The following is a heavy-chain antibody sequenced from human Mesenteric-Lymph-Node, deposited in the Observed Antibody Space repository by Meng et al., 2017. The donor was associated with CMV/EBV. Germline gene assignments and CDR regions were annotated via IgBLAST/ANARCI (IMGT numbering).Heavy chain of an antibody. CDR1: GYTFSGYQ. CDR2: INPNSGGT. J-gene: IGHJ4*02. D-gene: IGHD6-13*01. Sequence: CKASGYTFSGYQMRWVRQAPGQGLEWMGRINPNSGGTNYAQKFQGRVTMTRDTSISTAHMEMSSLGSDDTAVYYCARGGIAAAGTVDYWGQGTLVTVSS. CDR3: ARGGIAAAGTVDY. V-gene: IGHV1-2*06.